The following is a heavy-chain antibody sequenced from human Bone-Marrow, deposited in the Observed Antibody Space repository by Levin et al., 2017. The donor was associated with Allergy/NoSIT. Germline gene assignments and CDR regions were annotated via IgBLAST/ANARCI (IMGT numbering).Heavy chain of an antibody. CDR2: FDADMNEL. CDR3: ARGRRGPVGYLVDNGFVLYSDY. Sequence: VASVKVSCKVSGYTLTEFSMHWVRQAPGKGLEWMGGFDADMNELIYSEKFQGRITMTEDSSSGTAYMELNRLKSEDTAVYFCARGRRGPVGYLVDNGFVLYSDYGGQGALVIVSS. CDR1: GYTLTEFS. D-gene: IGHD4/OR15-4a*01. J-gene: IGHJ4*02. V-gene: IGHV1-24*01.